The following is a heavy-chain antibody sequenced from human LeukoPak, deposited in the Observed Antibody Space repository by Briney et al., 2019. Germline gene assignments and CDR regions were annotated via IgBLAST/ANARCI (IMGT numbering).Heavy chain of an antibody. CDR1: GFTFTNAW. V-gene: IGHV3-15*01. CDR2: ITSKADGGTP. J-gene: IGHJ4*02. D-gene: IGHD2-15*01. CDR3: ATERPHGGSRFDY. Sequence: GGSLRLSCAAYGFTFTNAWMSWVRQAPGKGLEWIGRITSKADGGTPAYAAPVKGRFTISGDDSENTLYLQMNSLRTEDTAVYYCATERPHGGSRFDYWGQGTLVTVSS.